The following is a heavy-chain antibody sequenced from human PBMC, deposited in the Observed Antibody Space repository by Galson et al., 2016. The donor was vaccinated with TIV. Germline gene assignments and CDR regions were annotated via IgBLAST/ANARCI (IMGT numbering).Heavy chain of an antibody. CDR2: IIASSGNT. J-gene: IGHJ3*01. CDR3: TRRKNNGGDAFDL. V-gene: IGHV3-23*01. CDR1: GFTFRSYT. D-gene: IGHD4-23*01. Sequence: SLRLSCAASGFTFRSYTMHWVRQAPGQGLEWVAGIIASSGNTYYADSFKGRVTFTTDNSKNTLYLEMNSLRCDDTALYYCTRRKNNGGDAFDLWGQGTLVTVSS.